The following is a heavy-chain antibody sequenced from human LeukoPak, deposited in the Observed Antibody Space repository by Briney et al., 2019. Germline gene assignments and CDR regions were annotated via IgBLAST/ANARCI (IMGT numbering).Heavy chain of an antibody. V-gene: IGHV3-23*01. CDR1: GFTFNSYA. J-gene: IGHJ4*02. CDR3: AKVGTSYYFDY. D-gene: IGHD1-1*01. Sequence: GGSLRLSCAASGFTFNSYAMSWVRQAPGKGLEWASAIGGGGGTTYYADSVKGRFTISRDNSKNTLYLQMNSLRAEDTAVYYCAKVGTSYYFDYWGQGTLVTVSS. CDR2: IGGGGGTT.